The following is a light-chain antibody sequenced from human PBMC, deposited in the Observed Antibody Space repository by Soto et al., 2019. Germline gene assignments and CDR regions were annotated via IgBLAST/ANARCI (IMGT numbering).Light chain of an antibody. V-gene: IGKV1-9*01. J-gene: IGKJ1*01. CDR3: QQLNRSPWT. Sequence: IQLTQSPSSLSASVGDRVTITCRASPTIASFLAWYQQKPGTAPKLLIYDAATLQTGVPSRFSGSRSGTEYTLTIGSLQPEDVATYYCQQLNRSPWTFGQGTKVEIK. CDR2: DAA. CDR1: PTIASF.